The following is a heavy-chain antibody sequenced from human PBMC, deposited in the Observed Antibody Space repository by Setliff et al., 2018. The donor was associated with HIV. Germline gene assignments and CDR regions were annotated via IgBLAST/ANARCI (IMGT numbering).Heavy chain of an antibody. Sequence: SVKVSCKASGGTFSLYAINWVRQAPGQGLEWMGGIIPIFNTANYAQKFQGRVTITADGSTSTTYMELSSLRFEDTATYYCARRHFYDSSGQVWAFNIWGQGTMVTVSS. J-gene: IGHJ3*02. V-gene: IGHV1-69*13. CDR2: IIPIFNTA. CDR1: GGTFSLYA. CDR3: ARRHFYDSSGQVWAFNI. D-gene: IGHD3-22*01.